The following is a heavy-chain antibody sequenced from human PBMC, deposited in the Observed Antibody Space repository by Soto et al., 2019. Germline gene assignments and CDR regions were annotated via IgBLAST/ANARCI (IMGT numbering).Heavy chain of an antibody. CDR3: AHRVLRTVFGVVTTTAIYFDF. D-gene: IGHD3-3*01. CDR2: IYWDDDK. Sequence: QITLNESGPTQVKPRQTLTLTCTFSGFSLTTSGVGVGWIRQSPGKAPERLALIYWDDDKGYSPSLKSRLTITKDTSKNQVVLTMADLDPADTATYYCAHRVLRTVFGVVTTTAIYFDFWGQGTPVAVSS. J-gene: IGHJ4*02. CDR1: GFSLTTSGVG. V-gene: IGHV2-5*02.